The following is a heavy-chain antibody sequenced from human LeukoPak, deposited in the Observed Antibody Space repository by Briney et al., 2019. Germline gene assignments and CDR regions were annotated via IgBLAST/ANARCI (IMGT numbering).Heavy chain of an antibody. Sequence: PGGSLRLSCAASGFTFSSYAMSWVRQAPGKGLEWVSAISGSGGSTYYADSVKGRFTISRGNSKNTLYLQMNSLRAEDTAVYYCAKDLRYCSGGSCYSYYDPWGQGTLVTVSS. V-gene: IGHV3-23*01. CDR3: AKDLRYCSGGSCYSYYDP. CDR2: ISGSGGST. D-gene: IGHD2-15*01. CDR1: GFTFSSYA. J-gene: IGHJ5*02.